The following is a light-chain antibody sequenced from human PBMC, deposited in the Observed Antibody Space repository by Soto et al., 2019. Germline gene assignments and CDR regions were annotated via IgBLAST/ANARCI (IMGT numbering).Light chain of an antibody. CDR3: QQYNNWPPIT. V-gene: IGKV3-15*01. CDR1: QSVSGN. CDR2: AAS. J-gene: IGKJ3*01. Sequence: EIVMTQSPATLSVSPGERATLSCRASQSVSGNLAWYQQKPGQAPRLLIYAASTRATGIPARFSDRGSGTEFTLTISSLQSEDCAVYCCQQYNNWPPITFGPGTKVDIK.